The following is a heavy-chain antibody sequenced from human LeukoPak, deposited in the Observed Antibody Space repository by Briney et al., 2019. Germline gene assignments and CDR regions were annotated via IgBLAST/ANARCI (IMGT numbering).Heavy chain of an antibody. CDR3: ARGPYASGSYGRRGWVHYMDV. D-gene: IGHD3-10*01. Sequence: GGSLRLSCAASGFTFSTYNMNWVRQAPGKGLEWVSSITSSSSYTFYADSVKGRFTISRDNAKNSLYLQMNSLRADDTAVYYCARGPYASGSYGRRGWVHYMDVWGKGTTVTISS. J-gene: IGHJ6*03. CDR1: GFTFSTYN. CDR2: ITSSSSYT. V-gene: IGHV3-21*01.